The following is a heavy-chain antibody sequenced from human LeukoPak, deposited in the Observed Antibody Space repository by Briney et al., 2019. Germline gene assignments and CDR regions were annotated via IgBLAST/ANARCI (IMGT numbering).Heavy chain of an antibody. D-gene: IGHD3-10*01. CDR3: AKDLWFGELSAFDY. V-gene: IGHV3-30*02. CDR1: GFTFSSYG. Sequence: PGGSLRLSCAASGFTFSSYGMHWVRQAPGKGLEWVAVIWYDGSNKYYADSVKGRFTISRDNSKNTVHLQMNSLRAEDTAVYYCAKDLWFGELSAFDYWGQGTLVTASS. J-gene: IGHJ4*02. CDR2: IWYDGSNK.